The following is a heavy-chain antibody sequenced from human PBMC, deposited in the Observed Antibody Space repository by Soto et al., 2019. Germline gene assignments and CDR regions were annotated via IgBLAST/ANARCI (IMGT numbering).Heavy chain of an antibody. CDR2: IIPIFGTA. D-gene: IGHD6-19*01. Sequence: QVQLVQSGAEVKKPGSSVKVSCKASGGTFSSYAISWVRQAPGQGLEWMGGIIPIFGTANYAQKFQGRVTSTADKSTSTAYMELSSLRSEDTAVYYCARRSVDGGGYYYYGMDVWGQGTTVTVSS. CDR1: GGTFSSYA. CDR3: ARRSVDGGGYYYYGMDV. J-gene: IGHJ6*02. V-gene: IGHV1-69*06.